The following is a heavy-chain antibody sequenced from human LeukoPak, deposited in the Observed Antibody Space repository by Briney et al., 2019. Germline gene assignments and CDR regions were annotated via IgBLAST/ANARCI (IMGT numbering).Heavy chain of an antibody. CDR1: GYTFTSYG. D-gene: IGHD2-21*02. Sequence: ASVKVSCKASGYTFTSYGISWVRQAPGQGLEWMGWISAYNGNTNYAQKLQGRVTMTTDTSTSTAYMELRSLRSDDTAVYYCARARPLSKCGGDCYSNYYMDVWGKGTTVTVSS. CDR2: ISAYNGNT. V-gene: IGHV1-18*04. J-gene: IGHJ6*03. CDR3: ARARPLSKCGGDCYSNYYMDV.